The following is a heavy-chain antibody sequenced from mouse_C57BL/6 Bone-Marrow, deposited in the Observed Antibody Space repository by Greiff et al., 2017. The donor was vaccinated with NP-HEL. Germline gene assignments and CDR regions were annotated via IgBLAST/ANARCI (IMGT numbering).Heavy chain of an antibody. CDR3: AKITAVVDDFDY. CDR1: GYSITSGYY. Sequence: VQLKESGPGLVKPSQSLSLTCSVTGYSITSGYYWNWIRQFPGNKLEWMGYISYDGSNNYTPSLKNRISITRDTSKNQFFLKLNTGTTEDTATDYYAKITAVVDDFDYWGQGTTLTVSS. D-gene: IGHD1-1*01. CDR2: ISYDGSN. J-gene: IGHJ2*01. V-gene: IGHV3-6*01.